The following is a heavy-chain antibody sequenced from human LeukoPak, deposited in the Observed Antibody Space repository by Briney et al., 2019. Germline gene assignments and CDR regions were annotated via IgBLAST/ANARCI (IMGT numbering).Heavy chain of an antibody. J-gene: IGHJ5*02. Sequence: GASVKVSCKASGYTFTGYYMHWVRQAPGQGLEWMGWINPNSGGTNYAQKFQGRVTMTRDTSISTAYMELSRLRSDDTAVYYCARDSSGDGYSSGYHWGQGTLVTVSS. V-gene: IGHV1-2*02. CDR2: INPNSGGT. CDR1: GYTFTGYY. D-gene: IGHD6-25*01. CDR3: ARDSSGDGYSSGYH.